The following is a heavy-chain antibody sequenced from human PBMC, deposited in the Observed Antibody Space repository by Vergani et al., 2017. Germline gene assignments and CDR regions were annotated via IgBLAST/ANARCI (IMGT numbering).Heavy chain of an antibody. V-gene: IGHV3-23*01. Sequence: EVRLLESGGGLVQPGGSLRLSCEASGFSFPGYAMSWVRQAPGKGLEWVSSVSGSSATPYYADSVKGRFIISRDNSQTTVFLQMNSLRADDSAVYYCTKAGQYDSDNFHDSWGQGALVTVAS. D-gene: IGHD3-22*01. J-gene: IGHJ1*01. CDR3: TKAGQYDSDNFHDS. CDR1: GFSFPGYA. CDR2: VSGSSATP.